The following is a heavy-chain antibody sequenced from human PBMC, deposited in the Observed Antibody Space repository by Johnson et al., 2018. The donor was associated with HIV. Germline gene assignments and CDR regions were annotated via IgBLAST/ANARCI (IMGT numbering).Heavy chain of an antibody. Sequence: VQLVESGGGVVRPGGSLRLSCAASGFTFSNAWMSWVRQAPGKGLEWVSVIYSGGSTYYADSVKGRFTISRDASKDTVFLQMKSLKTEDTAMYYCTTDHCSGDSCCRGGSCYPRNNDAFDIWGQGTVVTVSS. CDR1: GFTFSNAW. V-gene: IGHV3-66*01. J-gene: IGHJ3*02. CDR3: TTDHCSGDSCCRGGSCYPRNNDAFDI. D-gene: IGHD2-15*01. CDR2: IYSGGST.